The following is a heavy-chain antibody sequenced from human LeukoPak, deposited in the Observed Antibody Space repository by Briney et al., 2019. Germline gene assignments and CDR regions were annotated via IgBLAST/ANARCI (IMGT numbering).Heavy chain of an antibody. Sequence: ASVTVSFTASGYTFTIYDINWVRQAPGQGLEWMGWMNPNSGNTSYAQTFQGRVTMNRNTSIRTAYMELSSLRSEDTAVYYCARGYTSSWPHYFDYWGRGTLVTVS. D-gene: IGHD6-13*01. CDR1: GYTFTIYD. J-gene: IGHJ4*02. V-gene: IGHV1-8*01. CDR3: ARGYTSSWPHYFDY. CDR2: MNPNSGNT.